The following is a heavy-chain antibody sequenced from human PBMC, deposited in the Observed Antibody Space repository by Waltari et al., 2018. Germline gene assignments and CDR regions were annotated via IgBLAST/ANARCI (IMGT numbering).Heavy chain of an antibody. Sequence: QLQLQESGPGLVKPSETLSLTGTVSGCSIRSSGSYWGWILQPPGKGLEWIGSISYSGITYYNTSLMSRVTISVDTSKNQFSLKLTSVIAAETAVFYCARFSKSANWIDPWGQGTLVTVSS. CDR1: GCSIRSSGSY. CDR3: ARFSKSANWIDP. CDR2: ISYSGIT. J-gene: IGHJ5*02. V-gene: IGHV4-39*01. D-gene: IGHD3-3*02.